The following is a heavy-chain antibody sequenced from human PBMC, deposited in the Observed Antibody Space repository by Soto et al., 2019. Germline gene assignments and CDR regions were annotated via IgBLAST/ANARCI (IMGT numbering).Heavy chain of an antibody. D-gene: IGHD5-12*01. V-gene: IGHV3-30-3*01. Sequence: QVQLVESGGGVVQPGRSPRLSCAASGFTFSSYAMHWVRQAPGKGLEWVAVISYDGSNKYYADSVKGRFTISRDNSKNTLYRQINSLRAEDTAVYYCARVGYSGYDTIYYFDYWGQGTLVTVSS. CDR2: ISYDGSNK. J-gene: IGHJ4*02. CDR1: GFTFSSYA. CDR3: ARVGYSGYDTIYYFDY.